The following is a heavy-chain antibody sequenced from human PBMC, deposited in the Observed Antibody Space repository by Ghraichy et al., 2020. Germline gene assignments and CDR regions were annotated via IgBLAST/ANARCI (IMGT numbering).Heavy chain of an antibody. J-gene: IGHJ6*02. V-gene: IGHV1-2*04. D-gene: IGHD6-6*01. CDR3: ARDSEYSTAPGWYYYGMDV. CDR1: GYTFTGYY. Sequence: ASVKVSCKASGYTFTGYYMHWVRQAPGQGLEGMGWINPNSGGTNYAQKFQGWVTMTRDTSISTAYMELSRLRSDDTAVYYCARDSEYSTAPGWYYYGMDVWGQGTTVTVSS. CDR2: INPNSGGT.